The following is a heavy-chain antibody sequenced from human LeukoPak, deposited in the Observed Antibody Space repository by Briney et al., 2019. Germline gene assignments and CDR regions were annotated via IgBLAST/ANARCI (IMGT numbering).Heavy chain of an antibody. D-gene: IGHD3-22*01. CDR2: ISWNSGSI. CDR3: AKDRPGDSSGYYPFGYYYGMDV. Sequence: GGSLRLSCAASGFTFDDYAMHWVRQAPGKGLEWVSGISWNSGSIGYADSVKGRFTISRDNAKNSLYLQMNSLRAEDTALYYCAKDRPGDSSGYYPFGYYYGMDVWGQGTTVTVSS. CDR1: GFTFDDYA. J-gene: IGHJ6*02. V-gene: IGHV3-9*01.